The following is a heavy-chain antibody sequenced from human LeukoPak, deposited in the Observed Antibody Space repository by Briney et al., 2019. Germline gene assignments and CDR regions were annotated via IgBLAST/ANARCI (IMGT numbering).Heavy chain of an antibody. CDR1: GYTFSNYW. CDR2: IYPGDSDT. V-gene: IGHV5-51*01. CDR3: ARSGYCSGGSCWGSNFDY. Sequence: GESLKFSCEGSGYTFSNYWIDWVRQMPGKGLEWMGMIYPGDSDTRYSPSFQGQVTFSADKSINTAYLQWSSLKASDTAMYYCARSGYCSGGSCWGSNFDYWGQGTLVTVSS. J-gene: IGHJ4*02. D-gene: IGHD2-15*01.